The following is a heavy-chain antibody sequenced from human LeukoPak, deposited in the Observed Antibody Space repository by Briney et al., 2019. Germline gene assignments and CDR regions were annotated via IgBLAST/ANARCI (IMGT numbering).Heavy chain of an antibody. V-gene: IGHV3-48*02. J-gene: IGHJ6*02. CDR2: ITSSSSTI. CDR3: ARVVVVPAAMLNYYYYYGMDV. D-gene: IGHD2-2*01. CDR1: GFTFSSYW. Sequence: GGSLRLSCAASGFTFSSYWMNWVRQAPGKGLEWVSYITSSSSTIYYADSVKGRFTISRDNAKNSLYLQMNSLRDEDTAVYYCARVVVVPAAMLNYYYYYGMDVWGQGTTVTVSS.